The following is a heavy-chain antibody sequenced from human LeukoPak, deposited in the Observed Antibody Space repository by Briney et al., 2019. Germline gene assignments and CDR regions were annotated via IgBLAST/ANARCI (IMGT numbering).Heavy chain of an antibody. CDR1: GYTFTSYG. D-gene: IGHD6-13*01. CDR2: ISAYNGNT. Sequence: GASVKVSCKASGYTFTSYGISWVRQAPGRGLEWMGWISAYNGNTNYAQKLQGRVTMTTDTSTSTAYMELRSLRSDDTAVYYCARERIAAAGTYYYYYMDVWGKGTTVTVSS. J-gene: IGHJ6*03. CDR3: ARERIAAAGTYYYYYMDV. V-gene: IGHV1-18*01.